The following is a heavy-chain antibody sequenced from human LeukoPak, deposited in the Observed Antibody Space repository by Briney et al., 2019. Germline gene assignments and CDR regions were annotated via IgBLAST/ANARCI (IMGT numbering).Heavy chain of an antibody. J-gene: IGHJ6*02. Sequence: PSETLSLTCAVYGGSFSGYYWSWIRQPPGKGLEWIGEINHSGSTNYNPSLKSRVTISVDTSKNQFSLRLSSVTAADTAVYYCAGPSSPRYYCYGMDVWGQGTTVTVSS. V-gene: IGHV4-34*01. CDR3: AGPSSPRYYCYGMDV. CDR2: INHSGST. CDR1: GGSFSGYY.